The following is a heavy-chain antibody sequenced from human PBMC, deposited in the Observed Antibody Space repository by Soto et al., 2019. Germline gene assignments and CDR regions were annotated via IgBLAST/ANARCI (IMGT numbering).Heavy chain of an antibody. CDR1: GGSISSTSYY. V-gene: IGHV4-39*01. CDR3: ARGYSYGYFDY. CDR2: IYYSGST. D-gene: IGHD5-18*01. Sequence: QLQLQESGPGLVKPSETLSLTCTVSGGSISSTSYYWGWIRQPPGKGLEWIGSIYYSGSTYYKPSLKSRLSIFADTSKNQFSLKVSSVTAADTAVYYCARGYSYGYFDYWGQGTLVTVSS. J-gene: IGHJ4*02.